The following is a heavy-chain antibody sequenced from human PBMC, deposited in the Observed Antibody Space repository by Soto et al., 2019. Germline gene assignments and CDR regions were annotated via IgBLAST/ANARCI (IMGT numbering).Heavy chain of an antibody. D-gene: IGHD6-13*01. CDR3: TTRDSSWSLWGFDP. V-gene: IGHV3-15*07. Sequence: GGSLRLSCAASGFTFSNAWMNWVRQAPGKGLEWVGRIKSKTDGGTTDYAAPVKGRFTISRDDSKNTLYLQMNSLKTEDTAVYYCTTRDSSWSLWGFDPWGQGTLVPVSS. CDR2: IKSKTDGGTT. J-gene: IGHJ5*02. CDR1: GFTFSNAW.